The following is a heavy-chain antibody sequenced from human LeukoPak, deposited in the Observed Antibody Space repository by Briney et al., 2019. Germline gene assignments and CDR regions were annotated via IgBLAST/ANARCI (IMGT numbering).Heavy chain of an antibody. Sequence: GGSLRLSCAASGFTFSGSAMHWVRQAFGKGLEWVGRIRSKANSYATAYAASVKGRFTISRDDSKNTAYPQMNSLKTEDTAVYYCTRHDGNHDYWGQGTLVTVSS. CDR2: IRSKANSYAT. V-gene: IGHV3-73*01. D-gene: IGHD1-14*01. CDR1: GFTFSGSA. J-gene: IGHJ4*02. CDR3: TRHDGNHDY.